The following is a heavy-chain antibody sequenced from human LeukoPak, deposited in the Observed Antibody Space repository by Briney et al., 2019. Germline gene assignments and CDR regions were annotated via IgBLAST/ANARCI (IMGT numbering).Heavy chain of an antibody. J-gene: IGHJ6*02. CDR2: ITSNGGST. Sequence: PGGSLRLSCAASGFTFNSHAMHWVRQAPGKGLDYVSAITSNGGSTYYANSVKGRFTISRDNSKNTLYLQMGSLRTEDMAVYYCARGPLGFGMDVRGQGTTVTVSS. CDR3: ARGPLGFGMDV. V-gene: IGHV3-64*01. D-gene: IGHD1-26*01. CDR1: GFTFNSHA.